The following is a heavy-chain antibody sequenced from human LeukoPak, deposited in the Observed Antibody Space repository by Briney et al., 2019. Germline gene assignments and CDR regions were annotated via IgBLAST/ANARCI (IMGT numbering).Heavy chain of an antibody. J-gene: IGHJ6*02. D-gene: IGHD4-11*01. V-gene: IGHV3-23*01. Sequence: GGSLRLSCAAPGFTFSSYAMSWGRQAPGKGLEWVSAISDSGGRTYYADSVKGRFTISRDNSKNTLYLQMNSLRAEDTAVYYCAKAGTSYSNYYYYGMDVWGQGTTVTVSS. CDR2: ISDSGGRT. CDR1: GFTFSSYA. CDR3: AKAGTSYSNYYYYGMDV.